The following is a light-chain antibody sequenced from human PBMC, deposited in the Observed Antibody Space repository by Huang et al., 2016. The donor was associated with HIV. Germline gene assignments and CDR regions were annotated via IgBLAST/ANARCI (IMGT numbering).Light chain of an antibody. Sequence: DIVMTQSPDSLAVSPGERATINCKSSQTGLYSLNKKNYLTWFQQKPGRQPKLLIYWDTTRGSGVPDRCSGSGSGTDFPLTINNLQAEDVAVYFCLQYYSVPQTFGHGTKVEIK. CDR2: WDT. CDR1: QTGLYSLNKKNY. J-gene: IGKJ1*01. V-gene: IGKV4-1*01. CDR3: LQYYSVPQT.